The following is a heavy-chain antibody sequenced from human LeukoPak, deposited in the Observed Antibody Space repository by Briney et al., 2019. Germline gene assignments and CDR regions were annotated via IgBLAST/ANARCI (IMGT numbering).Heavy chain of an antibody. D-gene: IGHD2-15*01. CDR3: AKDRDIAVVVRATYGLDV. V-gene: IGHV3-23*01. CDR2: ISSGADTA. CDR1: GFTFSNYA. Sequence: PGGSLRLSCAASGFTFSNYAMRWVRQAPGKGLEGVSAISSGADTAYYAGSVKGRFTISRDNSENTLYLQMNSLRAEDTAAYYCAKDRDIAVVVRATYGLDVWGQGTTVTVSS. J-gene: IGHJ6*02.